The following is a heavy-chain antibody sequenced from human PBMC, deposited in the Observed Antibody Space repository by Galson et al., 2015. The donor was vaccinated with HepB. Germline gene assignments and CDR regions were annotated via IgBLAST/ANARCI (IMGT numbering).Heavy chain of an antibody. CDR3: TPTVTLRGFDY. CDR1: GFTFSGSA. D-gene: IGHD4-17*01. V-gene: IGHV3-73*01. CDR2: IRSKANSHAT. J-gene: IGHJ4*02. Sequence: SLRLSCAASGFTFSGSAIHWVRQASGKGLEWVGRIRSKANSHATAYAASVKGRFTISRDDSRNTAYLQMNSLETEDTAVYYCTPTVTLRGFDYWGQGTLVTVSS.